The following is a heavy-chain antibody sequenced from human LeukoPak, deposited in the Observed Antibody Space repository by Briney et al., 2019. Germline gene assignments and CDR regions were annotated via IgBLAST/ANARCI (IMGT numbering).Heavy chain of an antibody. CDR2: INPSAGST. CDR1: GYTFTSYY. D-gene: IGHD3-22*01. J-gene: IGHJ4*02. Sequence: ASVKVSCKASGYTFTSYYMHWVRQAPGQGLEWMGIINPSAGSTSYAQEFQGRVTMTRDTSTSTVYMELSSLRSEDTAVYYCARGDYYDSSGYSHTDYWGQGTLVTVSS. V-gene: IGHV1-46*01. CDR3: ARGDYYDSSGYSHTDY.